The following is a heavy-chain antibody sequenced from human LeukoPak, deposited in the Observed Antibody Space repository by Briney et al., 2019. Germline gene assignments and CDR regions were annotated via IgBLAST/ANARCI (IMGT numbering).Heavy chain of an antibody. J-gene: IGHJ3*02. V-gene: IGHV3-66*01. CDR2: IYSGGST. D-gene: IGHD3/OR15-3a*01. CDR1: GFTVSSNY. Sequence: GGSLRLSCAASGFTVSSNYMSWVRRAPGKGLEWVSVIYSGGSTYYADSVKGRFTISRDNSKNTLYLQMNSLRAEDTAVCYCARDWTGVRAFDIWGQGTMVTVSS. CDR3: ARDWTGVRAFDI.